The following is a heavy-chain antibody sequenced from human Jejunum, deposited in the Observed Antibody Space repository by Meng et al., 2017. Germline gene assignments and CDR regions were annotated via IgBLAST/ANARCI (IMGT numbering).Heavy chain of an antibody. Sequence: QVQLHVSGPGLVKPSGTLSLTCTVSGVSTTAPFYWTWIRQAPGKGLEWIGEVWPSGATYYNPSLSSRITISIDTSNNQFSLEVAFLTAADTAVYYCARAIRERYFDSWGQGTLVTVSS. CDR3: ARAIRERYFDS. CDR2: VWPSGAT. V-gene: IGHV4-4*02. CDR1: GVSTTAPFY. J-gene: IGHJ4*02. D-gene: IGHD1-14*01.